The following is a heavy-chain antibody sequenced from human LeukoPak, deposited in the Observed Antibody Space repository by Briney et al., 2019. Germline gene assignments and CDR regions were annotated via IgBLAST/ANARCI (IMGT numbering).Heavy chain of an antibody. Sequence: PGGSLRLSCAASGFTFSSYGMHWVRQAPGKGLEWVAFIRSDGINKYYADSVKGRFTISRDNSKNTLYLQMNSLRAEDTAVYYCAKLYYDILTGYLQSGTPEDDYWGQGTLVTVSS. CDR3: AKLYYDILTGYLQSGTPEDDY. J-gene: IGHJ4*02. D-gene: IGHD3-9*01. CDR2: IRSDGINK. CDR1: GFTFSSYG. V-gene: IGHV3-30*02.